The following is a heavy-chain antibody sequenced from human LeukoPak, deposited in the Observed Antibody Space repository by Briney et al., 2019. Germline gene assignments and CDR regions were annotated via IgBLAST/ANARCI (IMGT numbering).Heavy chain of an antibody. V-gene: IGHV3-30*18. CDR3: AKSAGYFFFDY. D-gene: IGHD2/OR15-2a*01. J-gene: IGHJ4*02. CDR1: GFTFSSYG. Sequence: GRSLRLSCAVSGFTFSSYGMHWVRQAPGKGLDWVAVISYDGSNKYYADSVKGRFTISRDNSKNTLYLQMNSLRAEDTAVYYCAKSAGYFFFDYWGQGTLVTVSS. CDR2: ISYDGSNK.